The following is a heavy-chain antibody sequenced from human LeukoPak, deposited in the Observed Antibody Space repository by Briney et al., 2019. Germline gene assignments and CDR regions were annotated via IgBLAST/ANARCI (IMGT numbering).Heavy chain of an antibody. J-gene: IGHJ5*02. CDR1: GGSISSYY. V-gene: IGHV4-59*01. CDR3: ARDLYDSSGYPNNWFDP. CDR2: IYYSGST. D-gene: IGHD3-22*01. Sequence: PSETLSLTCTVSGGSISSYYWGWIRQPPGKGLEWIGYIYYSGSTNYNPSLKSRVTISVDTSKNQFSLKLSSVTAADTAVYYCARDLYDSSGYPNNWFDPWGQGTLVTVSS.